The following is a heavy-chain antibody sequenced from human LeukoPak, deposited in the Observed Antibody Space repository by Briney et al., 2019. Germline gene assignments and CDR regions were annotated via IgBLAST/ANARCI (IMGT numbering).Heavy chain of an antibody. D-gene: IGHD3-10*01. J-gene: IGHJ6*03. CDR2: ISGSGGST. CDR3: AKSQNYYGSGSYPWAYYYYYYMDV. V-gene: IGHV3-23*01. CDR1: GGSISSYY. Sequence: PSETLSLTCTVSGGSISSYYWSWVRQAPGKGLEWVSAISGSGGSTYYADSVKGRFTISRDNSKNTLYLQMNSLRAEDTAVYYCAKSQNYYGSGSYPWAYYYYYYMDVWGKGTTVTVSS.